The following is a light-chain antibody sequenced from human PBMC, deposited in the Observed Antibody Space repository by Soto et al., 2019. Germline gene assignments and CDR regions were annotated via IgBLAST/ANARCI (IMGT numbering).Light chain of an antibody. CDR3: FSYTANDNWV. CDR2: AVR. V-gene: IGLV2-11*01. J-gene: IGLJ3*02. Sequence: PHSVSGSPGQSVTISCTGTNSDVGRYNSVSWYQQLPGKAPKIIISAVRQRPSGVPDRFSGSKSGNTASLTISGLQADDEADYFCFSYTANDNWVFGGGTKVTVL. CDR1: NSDVGRYNS.